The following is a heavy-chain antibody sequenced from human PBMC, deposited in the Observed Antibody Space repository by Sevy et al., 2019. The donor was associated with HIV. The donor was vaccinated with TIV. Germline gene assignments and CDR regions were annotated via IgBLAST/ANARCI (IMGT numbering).Heavy chain of an antibody. CDR1: GFTFSSYE. CDR2: VSSSGSST. D-gene: IGHD3-9*01. J-gene: IGHJ3*02. V-gene: IGHV3-48*03. CDR3: ARGGRHRDVYDRKDAFDI. Sequence: GGSLRLSCAASGFTFSSYEMNWVRQAPGKGLEWLSYVSSSGSSTYYADSVKGRFTISRDNAKNSLYLQMNSLRAEDTAVYYCARGGRHRDVYDRKDAFDIWGQGTMVTVSS.